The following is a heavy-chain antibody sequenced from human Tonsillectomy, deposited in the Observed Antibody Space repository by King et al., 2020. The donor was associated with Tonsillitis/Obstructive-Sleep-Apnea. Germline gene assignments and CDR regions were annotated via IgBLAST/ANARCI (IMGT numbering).Heavy chain of an antibody. D-gene: IGHD6-19*01. CDR3: ARDGQSSSAWSSDY. CDR2: IWYDGSNK. J-gene: IGHJ4*02. V-gene: IGHV3-33*01. CDR1: GFTSSSYG. Sequence: QLVQSGGGVVQPGRSLRLSCAASGFTSSSYGMHWVRQAPGKGLEWVAFIWYDGSNKFYADSVKGRFTISRDNSKNTLYLQMNSLRAEDTAVYYCARDGQSSSAWSSDYWGQGTLVTVSS.